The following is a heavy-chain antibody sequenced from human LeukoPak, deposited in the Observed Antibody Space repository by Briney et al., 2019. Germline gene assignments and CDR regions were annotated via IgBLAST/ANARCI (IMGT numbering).Heavy chain of an antibody. J-gene: IGHJ4*02. V-gene: IGHV3-21*01. CDR1: GFTFSSYS. D-gene: IGHD5-24*01. Sequence: PGGSLRLSCAASGFTFSSYSMNWVRQAPGKGLEWVSSISSSSSYIYYADSVKGRFTISRDNAKNSLYLQMNSLRAEDTAVYYCARAPEMATIDFDYWGQGTLVTVSS. CDR2: ISSSSSYI. CDR3: ARAPEMATIDFDY.